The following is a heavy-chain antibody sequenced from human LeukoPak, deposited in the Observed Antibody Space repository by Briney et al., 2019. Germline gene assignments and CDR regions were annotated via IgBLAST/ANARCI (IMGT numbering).Heavy chain of an antibody. CDR1: GGSISRGGYS. J-gene: IGHJ5*02. V-gene: IGHV4-30-2*01. D-gene: IGHD2-15*01. CDR3: ARGGAATQYNWFDP. CDR2: IYHSGST. Sequence: SETLSLTCAVSGGSISRGGYSWSWIRQPPGKGLEWIGYIYHSGSTYYNPSLKSRVTISVDRSKNQFSLKLSSVTAADTAVYYCARGGAATQYNWFDPWGQGTLVTVSS.